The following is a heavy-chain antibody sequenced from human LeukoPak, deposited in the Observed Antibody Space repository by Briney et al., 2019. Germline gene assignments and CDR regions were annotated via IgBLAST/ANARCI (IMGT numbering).Heavy chain of an antibody. CDR1: GFTFSSYA. Sequence: GGSLRLSCAAAGFTFSSYAMSWVRQAPGKGLEWVSAISGSGGSTYYADSVKGRFTISRDKSKNTLYLQMNSLRAEDTAVYYCAKEDCGGDCYTLFDYWGQGTLVTVSS. V-gene: IGHV3-23*01. CDR3: AKEDCGGDCYTLFDY. D-gene: IGHD2-21*02. CDR2: ISGSGGST. J-gene: IGHJ4*02.